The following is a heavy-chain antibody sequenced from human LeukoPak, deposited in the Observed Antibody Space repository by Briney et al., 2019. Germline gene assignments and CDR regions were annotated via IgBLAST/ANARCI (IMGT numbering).Heavy chain of an antibody. CDR2: INTNTGNP. V-gene: IGHV7-4-1*02. D-gene: IGHD2-2*01. CDR3: ARDLIVVVPAARHHNWFDP. J-gene: IGHJ5*02. Sequence: ASVKVSCKASGYTFTSYAMNWVRQAPGQGLEWMGWINTNTGNPTYARGFTGRFVFSLDTSVSTAYLQISSLKAEDTAVYYCARDLIVVVPAARHHNWFDPWGQGTLVTVSS. CDR1: GYTFTSYA.